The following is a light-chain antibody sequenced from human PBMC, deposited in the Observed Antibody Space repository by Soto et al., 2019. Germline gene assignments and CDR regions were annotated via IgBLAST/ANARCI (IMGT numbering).Light chain of an antibody. CDR3: LQHNSYQYT. J-gene: IGKJ2*01. Sequence: DIQMTQSPSAMSASVGDRVTITCRASQGISNYLALFQQKPGKVPKRLIYAASSLQSGVPSRFSGGGSRTEFTLTLDSLQPGYFATYYCLQHNSYQYTFGQGTKLEIK. CDR1: QGISNY. V-gene: IGKV1-17*03. CDR2: AAS.